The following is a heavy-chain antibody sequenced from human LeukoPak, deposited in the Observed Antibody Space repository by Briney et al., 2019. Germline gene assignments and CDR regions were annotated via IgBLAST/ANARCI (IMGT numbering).Heavy chain of an antibody. CDR1: GFSLNTTTLG. D-gene: IGHD4-23*01. J-gene: IGHJ4*02. CDR3: AHATNSHFDY. CDR2: LFWDDDG. Sequence: SGPTLVNPTQSLTLTCTFSGFSLNTTTLGVGWFRQPPGKALEWLALLFWDDDGRLSPSLESRLTITKDTSKNQVVLTMTDMDPVDTATYYCAHATNSHFDYWGQGTLVTVSS. V-gene: IGHV2-5*02.